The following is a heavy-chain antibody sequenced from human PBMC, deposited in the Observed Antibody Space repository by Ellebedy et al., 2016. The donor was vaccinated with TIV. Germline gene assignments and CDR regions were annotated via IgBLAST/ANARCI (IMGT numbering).Heavy chain of an antibody. D-gene: IGHD3-10*01. CDR3: ASVRRESLWFAESQYFFDY. Sequence: LRLSCTVSGGSITDRGYYWTWIRQHPGEGLEWLGYIYSSVSTNYNTSLKSRVNISVDTSKNQFSLNLSSVTAADTAVYYCASVRRESLWFAESQYFFDYWGQGTLVTVSS. J-gene: IGHJ4*02. V-gene: IGHV4-31*03. CDR2: IYSSVST. CDR1: GGSITDRGYY.